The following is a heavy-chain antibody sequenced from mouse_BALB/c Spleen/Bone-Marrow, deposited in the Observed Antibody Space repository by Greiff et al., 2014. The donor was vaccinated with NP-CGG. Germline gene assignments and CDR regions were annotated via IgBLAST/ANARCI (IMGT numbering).Heavy chain of an antibody. CDR2: IDPTNGNT. CDR3: SLTWTGRFSY. J-gene: IGHJ3*01. Sequence: VQLKQSGAELVKPGASVKLSCSVSGFNIKDTYLHWVKQRPEQGLEWIGMIDPTNGNTKYDPKFKGKATVTAGTSSNTAYLQLSSRTSEDTAVYYCSLTWTGRFSYWGRGTLLTVSS. CDR1: GFNIKDTY. V-gene: IGHV14-3*02. D-gene: IGHD4-1*01.